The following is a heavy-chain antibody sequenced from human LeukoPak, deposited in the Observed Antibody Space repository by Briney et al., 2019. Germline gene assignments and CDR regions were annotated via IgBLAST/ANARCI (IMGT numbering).Heavy chain of an antibody. V-gene: IGHV1-2*02. CDR3: ARDNYYGSGSYYQEIFDY. D-gene: IGHD3-10*01. CDR2: INPNSGGT. J-gene: IGHJ4*02. CDR1: GYTFTGYY. Sequence: ASVKVSCKASGYTFTGYYMHWVRQAPGQGLEWMGWINPNSGGTNYAQKFQGRVTMTRDTSISTAYMELSRLRSDDTAVYYCARDNYYGSGSYYQEIFDYWGQGTLVTVSS.